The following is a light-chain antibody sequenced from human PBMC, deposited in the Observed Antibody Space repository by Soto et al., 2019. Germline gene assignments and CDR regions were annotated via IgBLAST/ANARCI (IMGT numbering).Light chain of an antibody. CDR2: EAS. CDR1: QNINSW. V-gene: IGKV1-5*03. Sequence: DVQMTQSPSTLSVSVGDRVTITCRASQNINSWLAWYQQKPGKAPNLLIYEASNLESGVPSRFRGSASGTELTLTISSLQPDDFATCYCQHYKQYPYTFGLGTKLEIK. CDR3: QHYKQYPYT. J-gene: IGKJ2*01.